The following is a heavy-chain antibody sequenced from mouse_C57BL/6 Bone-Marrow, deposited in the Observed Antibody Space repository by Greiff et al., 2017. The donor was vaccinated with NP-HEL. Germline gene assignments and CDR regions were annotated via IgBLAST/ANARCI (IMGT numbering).Heavy chain of an antibody. D-gene: IGHD1-1*01. CDR2: ISSGSSTI. J-gene: IGHJ4*01. CDR1: GFTFSDYG. V-gene: IGHV5-17*01. Sequence: EVKLMESGGGLVKPGGSLKLSCAASGFTFSDYGMHWVRQAPEKGLEWVAYISSGSSTIYYADTVKGRFTISRDNAKNTLFLQMTSLRSEDTARYYCARAPVVARNAMDYLGQGTSVTVSS. CDR3: ARAPVVARNAMDY.